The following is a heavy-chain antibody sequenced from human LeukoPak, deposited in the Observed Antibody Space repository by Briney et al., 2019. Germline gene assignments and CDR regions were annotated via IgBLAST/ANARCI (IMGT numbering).Heavy chain of an antibody. V-gene: IGHV3-30*18. J-gene: IGHJ4*02. CDR3: AEDLYYYDSSGYRAPGY. CDR2: ISYDGSNK. Sequence: GGSLRLSCAASGFTFSSYGMHWVRQAPGKGLEWVAVISYDGSNKYYADSVKGRFTISRDNSKNTLYLQMNSLRAEDTAVYYCAEDLYYYDSSGYRAPGYWGQGTLVTVSS. CDR1: GFTFSSYG. D-gene: IGHD3-22*01.